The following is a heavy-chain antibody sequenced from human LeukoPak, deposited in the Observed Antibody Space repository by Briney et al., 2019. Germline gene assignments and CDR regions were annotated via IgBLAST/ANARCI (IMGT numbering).Heavy chain of an antibody. CDR1: GFTFSSYW. CDR2: IKQDGSEK. Sequence: PGGSLRLSCAASGFTFSSYWMTWVPQAPGKGLEWVANIKQDGSEKYYVDSVKGRFTISRDNAANSLYLHMNSLRAEDTAVYYCARSSGWWSLDYWGQGTLVTVSS. CDR3: ARSSGWWSLDY. D-gene: IGHD6-19*01. V-gene: IGHV3-7*03. J-gene: IGHJ4*02.